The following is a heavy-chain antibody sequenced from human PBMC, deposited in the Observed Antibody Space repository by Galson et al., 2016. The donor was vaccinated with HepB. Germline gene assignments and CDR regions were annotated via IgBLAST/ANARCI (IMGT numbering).Heavy chain of an antibody. CDR3: ARASTWIPSLDY. D-gene: IGHD5-12*01. V-gene: IGHV3-21*06. CDR1: GFSFSNSG. CDR2: ITRSGDAT. J-gene: IGHJ4*02. Sequence: SLRLSCAASGFSFSNSGMSWVRQAPGRGLEWVSGITRSGDATHYADFVKGRFTISRDDAKNSLYLQMNSLRVEDTAVYYCARASTWIPSLDYWGQGSLVTVSS.